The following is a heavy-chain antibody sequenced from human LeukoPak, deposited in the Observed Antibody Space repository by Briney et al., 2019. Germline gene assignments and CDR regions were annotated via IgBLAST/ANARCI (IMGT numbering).Heavy chain of an antibody. V-gene: IGHV3-23*01. D-gene: IGHD3-22*01. CDR3: ASDSSGYYYNWFDP. Sequence: GGSLRLSCAASGFTFSSYAMSWVRQAPGKGLEWVSAISGSGGSTYYADSVKGRFTISRDNSKNTLYLQMNSLRAEDTAVYYCASDSSGYYYNWFDPWGQGTLVTVSS. J-gene: IGHJ5*02. CDR1: GFTFSSYA. CDR2: ISGSGGST.